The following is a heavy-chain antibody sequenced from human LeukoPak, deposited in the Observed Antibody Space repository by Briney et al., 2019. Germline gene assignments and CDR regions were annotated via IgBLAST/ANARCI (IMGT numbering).Heavy chain of an antibody. CDR3: ARGVVTAIQKAFDI. CDR2: IYTSGST. V-gene: IGHV4-4*07. J-gene: IGHJ3*02. CDR1: GGSISSYY. D-gene: IGHD2-21*02. Sequence: SETLSLTCTVSGGSISSYYWSWIRQPAGKGLEWIGRIYTSGSTNYNPSLKSRVTMSVDTSKNQFSLKLSSVTAADTAVYYCARGVVTAIQKAFDIWGQGTMVTVSS.